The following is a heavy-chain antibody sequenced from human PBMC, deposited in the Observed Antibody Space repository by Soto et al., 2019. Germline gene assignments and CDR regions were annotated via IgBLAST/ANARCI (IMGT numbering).Heavy chain of an antibody. CDR2: INPSGGST. CDR3: ARDLTTGDY. Sequence: QVQLVQSGAEVKNPGASVKLSCKASGYIFTNYYIHWVRQAPGQGLEWMAIINPSGGSTNYAQKFQGRVTLARDTFTNTVYTELSSLRSEDTAIYYCARDLTTGDYWGQGTLVTVSS. J-gene: IGHJ4*02. D-gene: IGHD1-1*01. V-gene: IGHV1-46*01. CDR1: GYIFTNYY.